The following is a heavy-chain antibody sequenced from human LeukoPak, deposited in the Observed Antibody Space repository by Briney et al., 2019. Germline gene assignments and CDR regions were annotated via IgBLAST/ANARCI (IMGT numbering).Heavy chain of an antibody. J-gene: IGHJ4*02. CDR2: IKQDGSEK. D-gene: IGHD3-22*01. V-gene: IGHV3-7*03. CDR3: AKDAGKDRSYYYDSSGPNDY. CDR1: GFTFSSYW. Sequence: SGGSLRLSCAASGFTFSSYWMSWVRQAPGKGLEWVANIKQDGSEKYYVDSVKGRFTISRDNSRNTLYLQMNSLRAEDTAVYYCAKDAGKDRSYYYDSSGPNDYWGQGTLVTVSS.